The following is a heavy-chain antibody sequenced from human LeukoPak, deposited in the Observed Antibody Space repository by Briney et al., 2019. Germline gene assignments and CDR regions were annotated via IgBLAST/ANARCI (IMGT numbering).Heavy chain of an antibody. CDR3: AKGRRFGESLTLFDY. Sequence: GGSLRLSCAASGFTFSSYAMSWVRQAPGKGLEWVSAISGSGGNTYYADSVKGRFTISRDNSKNTLYLQMNSLRAEDTAVYYCAKGRRFGESLTLFDYWGQGTLVTVSS. D-gene: IGHD3-10*01. V-gene: IGHV3-23*01. J-gene: IGHJ4*02. CDR1: GFTFSSYA. CDR2: ISGSGGNT.